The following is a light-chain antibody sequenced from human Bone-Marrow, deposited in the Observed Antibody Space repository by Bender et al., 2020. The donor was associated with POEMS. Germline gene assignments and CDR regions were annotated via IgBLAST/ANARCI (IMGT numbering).Light chain of an antibody. Sequence: QSALTQPRSVSGSPGQSVTISCTGTSSDVGGYNYVSWYQQHPGKAPKLMIYDVSNRPSGVSNRFSGSKSGNTASLTISGLQAEDEADYYCISYTSNSTYVFGTGTKVTAL. V-gene: IGLV2-14*03. CDR1: SSDVGGYNY. CDR2: DVS. J-gene: IGLJ1*01. CDR3: ISYTSNSTYV.